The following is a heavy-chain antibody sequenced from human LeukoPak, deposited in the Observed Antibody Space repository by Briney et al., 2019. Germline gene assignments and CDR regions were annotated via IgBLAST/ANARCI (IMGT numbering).Heavy chain of an antibody. CDR1: GYTFSGYY. J-gene: IGHJ4*02. D-gene: IGHD3-3*01. CDR2: ITVDSGAT. CDR3: AGGYRIGDMTIFAH. Sequence: ASVKVSCKASGYTFSGYYMQWVRQAPGQGLEWMGWITVDSGATGYAEKFRGRVTMARDTSISTVYMELTRLRSDDTAVYYCAGGYRIGDMTIFAHWGQGTLVTVSS. V-gene: IGHV1-2*02.